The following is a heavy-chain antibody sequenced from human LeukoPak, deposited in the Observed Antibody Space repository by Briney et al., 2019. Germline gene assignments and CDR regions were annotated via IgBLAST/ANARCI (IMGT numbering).Heavy chain of an antibody. Sequence: GGSLRLSCAASGFTFSSYAMSWVRQAPGKGLEWVSAISGSGGSTYYADSVKGRFTISRDNSKNTLYLQMNSLRAKDTAVYYCAKDYCSGGSCYLHWGQGTLVTVSS. CDR2: ISGSGGST. J-gene: IGHJ4*02. V-gene: IGHV3-23*01. D-gene: IGHD2-15*01. CDR3: AKDYCSGGSCYLH. CDR1: GFTFSSYA.